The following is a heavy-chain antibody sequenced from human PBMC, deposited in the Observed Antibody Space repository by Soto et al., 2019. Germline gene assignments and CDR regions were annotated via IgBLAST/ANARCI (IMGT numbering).Heavy chain of an antibody. CDR3: ARDRIAARPYYYYYYMDA. CDR2: INSDGSST. CDR1: GFTFSSYW. Sequence: GGSLRLSCAASGFTFSSYWMHWVRQAPEKGLVWVSRINSDGSSTSYADSVKGRFTISRDNAKNTLYLQMNSLRAEDTAVYYCARDRIAARPYYYYYYMDAWGKGTTVTVSS. J-gene: IGHJ6*03. V-gene: IGHV3-74*01. D-gene: IGHD6-6*01.